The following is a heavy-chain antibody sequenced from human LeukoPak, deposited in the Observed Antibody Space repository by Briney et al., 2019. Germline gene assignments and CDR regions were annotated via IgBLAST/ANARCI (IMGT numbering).Heavy chain of an antibody. CDR2: ISFGGSP. V-gene: IGHV4-59*08. Sequence: SETLSLTCTVSGGSIINSYWSWIRQPPGKGLEWIGYISFGGSPNYSPSLKSRVTMSVDTSENQFSLKLSSVTAADTAVYYCSSHVSAAAGGRWGPGTLVTISS. CDR3: SSHVSAAAGGR. CDR1: GGSIINSY. J-gene: IGHJ4*02. D-gene: IGHD6-13*01.